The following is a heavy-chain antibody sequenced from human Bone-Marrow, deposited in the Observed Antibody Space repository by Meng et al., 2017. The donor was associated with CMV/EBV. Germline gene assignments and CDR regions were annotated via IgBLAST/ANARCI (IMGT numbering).Heavy chain of an antibody. CDR1: GFTFSSYE. CDR3: ARDLGPSRYCSSTSCTQGGFDY. D-gene: IGHD2-2*01. Sequence: GGSLRLSCAASGFTFSSYEMNWVRQAPGKGLEWVSSISSSSSYIYYADSVKGRFTISRDNAKNSLYLQMNSLRAEDTAVYYCARDLGPSRYCSSTSCTQGGFDYWGQGTLVTVSS. J-gene: IGHJ4*02. CDR2: ISSSSSYI. V-gene: IGHV3-21*01.